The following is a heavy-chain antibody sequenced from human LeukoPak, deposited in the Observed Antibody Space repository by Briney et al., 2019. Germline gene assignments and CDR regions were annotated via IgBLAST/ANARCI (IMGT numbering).Heavy chain of an antibody. CDR2: IIPIFGTA. CDR3: ARTPETREEVVPAAITPPDYYYYMDV. CDR1: GGTFSSYA. J-gene: IGHJ6*03. D-gene: IGHD2-2*01. Sequence: ASVKVSCKASGGTFSSYAISWVRQAPGQGLEWMGGIIPIFGTANYAQKFQGRVTITADESTSTAYMELSSLRSEDTAVYYCARTPETREEVVPAAITPPDYYYYMDVWGKGTTVTVSS. V-gene: IGHV1-69*13.